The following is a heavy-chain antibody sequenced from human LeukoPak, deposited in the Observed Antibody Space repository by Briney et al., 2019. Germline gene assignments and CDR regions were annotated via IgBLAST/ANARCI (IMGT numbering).Heavy chain of an antibody. CDR1: GGSISSYY. V-gene: IGHV4-4*07. J-gene: IGHJ6*02. D-gene: IGHD6-13*01. Sequence: SETLSLTCTVSGGSISSYYWTWIRQPAGKGPEWLGRTYTSGNTNYSPALNSRVTMSVDTSKNHVSLKLYSVTAADTAVYYCARGGIASAYGSINYHHHGLDVWGQGTTVTVSS. CDR2: TYTSGNT. CDR3: ARGGIASAYGSINYHHHGLDV.